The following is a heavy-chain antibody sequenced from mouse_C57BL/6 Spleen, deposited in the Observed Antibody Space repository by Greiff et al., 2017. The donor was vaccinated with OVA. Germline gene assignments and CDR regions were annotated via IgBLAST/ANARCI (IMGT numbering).Heavy chain of an antibody. Sequence: VQLQQSGPGLVQPSQSLSITCTVSGFSLTSYGVHWVRQSPGKGLEWLGVIWRGGSTDYNAAFMSRLSITKDNSKSQVFFKMNSLQADDTAIYYCAKMNMVTTEGYAMDYWGQGTSVTVSS. D-gene: IGHD2-2*01. CDR2: IWRGGST. V-gene: IGHV2-5*01. CDR1: GFSLTSYG. CDR3: AKMNMVTTEGYAMDY. J-gene: IGHJ4*01.